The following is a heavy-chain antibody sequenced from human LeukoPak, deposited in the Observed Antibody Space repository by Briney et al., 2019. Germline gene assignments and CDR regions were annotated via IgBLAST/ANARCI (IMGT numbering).Heavy chain of an antibody. J-gene: IGHJ3*02. CDR2: ISYDGSNK. CDR1: GFTFSSYA. V-gene: IGHV3-30*01. Sequence: GGSLRLSCAASGFTFSSYAMHWVRQAPGKGLEWVAVISYDGSNKYYADSVKGRFTISRDNSKNTLYLQMNSLRAEDTAVYYCARRGATLGFDAFDIWGHGTMVTVSS. D-gene: IGHD2-15*01. CDR3: ARRGATLGFDAFDI.